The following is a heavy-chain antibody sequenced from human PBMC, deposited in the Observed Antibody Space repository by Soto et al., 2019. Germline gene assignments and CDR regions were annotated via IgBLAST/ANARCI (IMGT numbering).Heavy chain of an antibody. D-gene: IGHD2-8*02. CDR2: IYYSGST. Sequence: SETLSLTCTVSGGSISSPNFYWSWIRQHPGKGLEWIGHIYYSGSTYYNPSLKSRVTISVDTSKNQFSLKLSSVTAADTAVYYCARDKITGLFDYWGQGTLVTVSS. CDR3: ARDKITGLFDY. V-gene: IGHV4-30-4*08. CDR1: GGSISSPNFY. J-gene: IGHJ4*02.